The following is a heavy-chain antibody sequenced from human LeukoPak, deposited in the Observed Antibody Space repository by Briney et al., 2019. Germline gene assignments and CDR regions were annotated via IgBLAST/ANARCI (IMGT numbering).Heavy chain of an antibody. J-gene: IGHJ4*02. CDR2: IKQDGSEK. D-gene: IGHD3-10*01. CDR3: ARGVLWFGELLAPFGY. CDR1: GFSFSTYW. V-gene: IGHV3-7*03. Sequence: GGSLRLSCTGSGFSFSTYWMIWVRQAPGKGLEWVASIKQDGSEKYYVDSVKGRFTISRDNAKNSLYLQMNSLRAEDTAVYYCARGVLWFGELLAPFGYWGQGTLVTVSS.